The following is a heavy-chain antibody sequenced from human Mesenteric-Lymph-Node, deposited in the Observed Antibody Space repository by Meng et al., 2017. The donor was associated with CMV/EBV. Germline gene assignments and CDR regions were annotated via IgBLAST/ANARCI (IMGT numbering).Heavy chain of an antibody. D-gene: IGHD4-11*01. CDR3: ARGLYDYSNYYRRRFDP. CDR1: GYTFTGYY. Sequence: ASVKVSCKASGYTFTGYYMHWVRQAPGQGLEWMGWISAYNFKTNFVQKVQGRVTMTTDTSTSTAYMELSSLRSEDTAVYYCARGLYDYSNYYRRRFDPWGQGTLVTVSS. J-gene: IGHJ5*02. CDR2: ISAYNFKT. V-gene: IGHV1-18*04.